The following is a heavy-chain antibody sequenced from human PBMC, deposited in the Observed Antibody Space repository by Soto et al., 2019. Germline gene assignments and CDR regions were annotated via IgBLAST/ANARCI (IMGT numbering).Heavy chain of an antibody. CDR1: GGSIRSGDYY. D-gene: IGHD3-22*01. CDR3: ARTSYYDSSGLYGGYFDY. V-gene: IGHV4-30-4*02. Sequence: PSDTLSLTCTVSGGSIRSGDYYWSWIRQPPGKGLEWIGYIYYSGSTYYNPSLMSRVTISVDTSKNRFSLKLRSVTAADTAVYYCARTSYYDSSGLYGGYFDYWGQGTLVTVSS. CDR2: IYYSGST. J-gene: IGHJ4*02.